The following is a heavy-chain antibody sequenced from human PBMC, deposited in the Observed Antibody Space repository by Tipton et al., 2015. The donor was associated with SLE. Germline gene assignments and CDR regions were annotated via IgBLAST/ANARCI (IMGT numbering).Heavy chain of an antibody. D-gene: IGHD4-11*01. CDR1: GDSISGYY. J-gene: IGHJ5*02. CDR2: IYISGTT. V-gene: IGHV4-4*08. CDR3: ARIRSNLNWFDP. Sequence: LRLSCTVSGDSISGYYWTWIRQPPGKGLEWIGYIYISGTTNYNPSLESRVTMSVDTSKNQFSLKLTSVTAADTAVYYCARIRSNLNWFDPWGQGTLVTVSS.